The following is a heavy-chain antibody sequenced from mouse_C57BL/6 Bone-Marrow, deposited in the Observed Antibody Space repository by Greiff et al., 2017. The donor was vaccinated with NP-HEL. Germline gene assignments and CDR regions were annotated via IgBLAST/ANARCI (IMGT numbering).Heavy chain of an antibody. Sequence: QVQLQQPGAELVKPGASVKMSCKASGYTFTSYWITWVTQRPGQGLEWIGDIYPGSGSTNYNEKFKSKATLTVDTSSSTAYMQLSSLTSEDSAVYYCARQDGSSPMDYWGQGTSVTVSS. CDR2: IYPGSGST. V-gene: IGHV1-55*01. J-gene: IGHJ4*01. CDR1: GYTFTSYW. CDR3: ARQDGSSPMDY. D-gene: IGHD1-1*01.